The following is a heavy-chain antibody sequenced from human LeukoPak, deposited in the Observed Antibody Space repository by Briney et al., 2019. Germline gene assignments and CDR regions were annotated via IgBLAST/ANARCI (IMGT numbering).Heavy chain of an antibody. V-gene: IGHV3-13*01. CDR3: ARGGRYYDSSGEIDY. Sequence: GGSLRLSCAASGFTFSSYDMHWVRQATGKGLEWVSAIGTAGDTYYPGSVKGRFTISRENAKNSLYLQMNSLRAGDTAVYYCARGGRYYDSSGEIDYWGQGTLVTVSS. D-gene: IGHD3-22*01. J-gene: IGHJ4*02. CDR1: GFTFSSYD. CDR2: IGTAGDT.